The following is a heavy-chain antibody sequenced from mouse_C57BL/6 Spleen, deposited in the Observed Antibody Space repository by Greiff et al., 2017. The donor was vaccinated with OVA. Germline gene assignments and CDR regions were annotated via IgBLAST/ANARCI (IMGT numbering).Heavy chain of an antibody. CDR3: THTPYFDS. CDR2: IRLKSDNYAT. Sequence: EVKVEESGGGLVQPGGSMKLSCVASGFTFSNYWMNWVRQSPEKGLEWVAQIRLKSDNYATHYAESVKGRFTISSDDFKSIIYLQINNLRAEDTGIYYCTHTPYFDSWGQGTTLTVSS. D-gene: IGHD5-1-1*01. CDR1: GFTFSNYW. V-gene: IGHV6-3*01. J-gene: IGHJ2*01.